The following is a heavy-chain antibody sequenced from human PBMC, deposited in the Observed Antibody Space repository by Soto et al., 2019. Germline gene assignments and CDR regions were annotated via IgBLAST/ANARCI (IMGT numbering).Heavy chain of an antibody. CDR2: IWFDGSNE. D-gene: IGHD2-15*01. CDR3: ARGSLYCSSTSCSYGMDV. Sequence: GGSLRLSCAASGFTFSDYGMHWVRQAPGEGLQWVAVIWFDGSNEHYADSVKGRFTISRDNSKNTLYLQMYSLRAGDTAVYYCARGSLYCSSTSCSYGMDVWGQGTTVTVSS. J-gene: IGHJ6*02. V-gene: IGHV3-33*01. CDR1: GFTFSDYG.